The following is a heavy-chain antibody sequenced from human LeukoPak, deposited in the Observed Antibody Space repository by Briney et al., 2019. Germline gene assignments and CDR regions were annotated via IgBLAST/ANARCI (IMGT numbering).Heavy chain of an antibody. D-gene: IGHD2-15*01. CDR2: IRYDGSNK. CDR1: GFTFSSYG. CDR3: ATSPYIVVVVATTRAKFDI. J-gene: IGHJ3*02. V-gene: IGHV3-30*02. Sequence: GGSLRLSCAASGFTFSSYGMHWVRQAPGKGLEWVAFIRYDGSNKYYADSVKGRFTISRDNSKNTLYLQMNSLRAEDTAVYYCATSPYIVVVVATTRAKFDIWGQGTMVTVAS.